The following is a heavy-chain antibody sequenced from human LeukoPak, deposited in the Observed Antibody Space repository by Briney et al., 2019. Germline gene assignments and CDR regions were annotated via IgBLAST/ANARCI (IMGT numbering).Heavy chain of an antibody. Sequence: SETLSLTCTVSGGSISSYYWSWIRQPPGKGLEWIGYIYYSGSTNYNPSLKSRVTISVDTSKNQFSLKLSSVTAADTVVYYCARDRYSGYVNDAFDIWGQGTMVTVSS. V-gene: IGHV4-59*01. CDR3: ARDRYSGYVNDAFDI. J-gene: IGHJ3*02. CDR1: GGSISSYY. D-gene: IGHD5-12*01. CDR2: IYYSGST.